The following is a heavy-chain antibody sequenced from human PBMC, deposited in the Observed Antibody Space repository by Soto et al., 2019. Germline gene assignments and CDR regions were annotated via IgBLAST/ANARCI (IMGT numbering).Heavy chain of an antibody. V-gene: IGHV2-5*02. CDR3: AHRPGYCSGGSCYPGFDY. Sequence: SGPTLVNPTQTLTLTCTFSGFSLSTSGVGVGWIRQPPGKALEWLALIYWDDDKRYSPSLKSRLTITKDTSKNQVVLTMTNMDPVDTATYYCAHRPGYCSGGSCYPGFDYWGQGTLVTVSS. D-gene: IGHD2-15*01. J-gene: IGHJ4*02. CDR2: IYWDDDK. CDR1: GFSLSTSGVG.